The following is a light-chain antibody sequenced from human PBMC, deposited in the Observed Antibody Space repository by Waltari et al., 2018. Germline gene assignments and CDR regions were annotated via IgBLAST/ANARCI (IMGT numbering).Light chain of an antibody. CDR1: GSNIGSNI. CDR3: AAWDDTLNGRWE. V-gene: IGLV1-44*01. Sequence: QSVLTQPPSASATPGQRVTISCSGSGSNIGSNIVNWYQQVPGTTPKLLIYRNDQRPSVVPDRFSGSKSGTSASLAISGLRSEDEADYYCAAWDDTLNGRWEFGGGTKLTVL. J-gene: IGLJ3*02. CDR2: RND.